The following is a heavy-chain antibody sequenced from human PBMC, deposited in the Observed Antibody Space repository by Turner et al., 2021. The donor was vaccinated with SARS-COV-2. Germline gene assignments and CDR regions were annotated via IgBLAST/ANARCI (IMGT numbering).Heavy chain of an antibody. CDR1: GRTFSSYA. CDR2: IIPILGIA. V-gene: IGHV1-69*04. Sequence: QVQLVQSGAEVKKPGSSLKVSCKASGRTFSSYAIRWVRQVPGQGLEWMGRIIPILGIASNAQKCQGRVTMAADKSTSTAYMELSSLRSEDTAVYYCARAMVRGVNAVAEYFQHWGQGTLVTVSS. D-gene: IGHD3-10*01. CDR3: ARAMVRGVNAVAEYFQH. J-gene: IGHJ1*01.